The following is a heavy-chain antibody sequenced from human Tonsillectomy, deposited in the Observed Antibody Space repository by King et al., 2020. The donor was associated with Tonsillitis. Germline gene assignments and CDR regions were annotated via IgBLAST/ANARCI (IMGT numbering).Heavy chain of an antibody. Sequence: MWMRQAPGQGLEWMGWINTDTGNPTYAQDFTGRFVFSLDTSVITAYLQISNLKAEDTAVYYCACEFTISVWSPVFWGRGTLLPVST. J-gene: IGHJ4*02. V-gene: IGHV7-4-1*02. D-gene: IGHD3-3*01. CDR3: ACEFTISVWSPVF. CDR2: INTDTGNP.